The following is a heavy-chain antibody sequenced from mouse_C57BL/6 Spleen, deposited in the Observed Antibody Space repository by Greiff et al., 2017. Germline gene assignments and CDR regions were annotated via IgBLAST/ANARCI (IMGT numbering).Heavy chain of an antibody. CDR1: GFNIKDDY. Sequence: VQLKQSGAELVRPGASVKLSCTASGFNIKDDYMHWVKQRPEQGLEWIGWIDPENGDTEYASKFQGKATITADTPSNTAYLQLSILTSEDTAVYYCTTSNYYGSSSHWYFDVWGTGTTVTVSS. V-gene: IGHV14-4*01. J-gene: IGHJ1*03. CDR2: IDPENGDT. CDR3: TTSNYYGSSSHWYFDV. D-gene: IGHD1-1*01.